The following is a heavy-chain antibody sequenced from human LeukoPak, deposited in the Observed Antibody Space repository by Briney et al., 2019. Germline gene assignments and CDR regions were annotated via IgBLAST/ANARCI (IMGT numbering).Heavy chain of an antibody. V-gene: IGHV1-8*01. J-gene: IGHJ6*02. D-gene: IGHD2-2*01. CDR3: ASFGLYCSSTSCYDEGYYYYGMDV. CDR1: GYTFTSYD. CDR2: MNPNSGNT. Sequence: ASVKVSCKASGYTFTSYDINWVRQATGQGLEWMGWMNPNSGNTGYAQKFQGRVTMTRNTSISTAYMGLSSLRSEDTAVYYCASFGLYCSSTSCYDEGYYYYGMDVWGQGTTVTVSS.